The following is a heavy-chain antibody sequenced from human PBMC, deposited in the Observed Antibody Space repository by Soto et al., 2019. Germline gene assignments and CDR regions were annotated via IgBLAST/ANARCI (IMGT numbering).Heavy chain of an antibody. V-gene: IGHV3-23*01. J-gene: IGHJ3*02. Sequence: LRLSCAASGFTCSSYDMSWVRQAPGKGLEWVSTILVRGSTHYPDSVKGRFTISRDNSKNTVFLQMNSLTAGDTAVYYCAKATATGGGAFDICGQGTMVTVSS. CDR1: GFTCSSYD. CDR3: AKATATGGGAFDI. D-gene: IGHD2-8*02. CDR2: ILVRGST.